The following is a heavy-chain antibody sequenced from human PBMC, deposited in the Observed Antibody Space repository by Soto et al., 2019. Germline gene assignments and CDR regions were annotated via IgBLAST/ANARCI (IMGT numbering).Heavy chain of an antibody. V-gene: IGHV3-30-3*01. Sequence: QVPLVESGGGVVQPGRSLRLSCAASGFTFSSYAMHWVRQAPGKGLEWVAVISYDGSNKYQADSVKGRFTISRDNSKNTLYLQMNSLRAEDTAVYYCARAGMGRYCSGGSCYLEGYYGMDGWGQGTTVTVSS. CDR1: GFTFSSYA. D-gene: IGHD2-15*01. J-gene: IGHJ6*02. CDR2: ISYDGSNK. CDR3: ARAGMGRYCSGGSCYLEGYYGMDG.